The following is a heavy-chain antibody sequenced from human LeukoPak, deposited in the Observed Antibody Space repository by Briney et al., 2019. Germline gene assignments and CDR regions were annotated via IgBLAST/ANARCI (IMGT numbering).Heavy chain of an antibody. V-gene: IGHV3-48*01. CDR3: ASLGGVRDPFYYFDY. J-gene: IGHJ4*02. Sequence: PGGALRLSCAASGFTFSSYSMNWVRQAPGKGLEWVSYISSSSSTIYYADSVKGRVTISRDNAKNSLYLQMSSLRAEDTAVYFCASLGGVRDPFYYFDYWGQGTLVTVSS. CDR1: GFTFSSYS. D-gene: IGHD3-10*01. CDR2: ISSSSSTI.